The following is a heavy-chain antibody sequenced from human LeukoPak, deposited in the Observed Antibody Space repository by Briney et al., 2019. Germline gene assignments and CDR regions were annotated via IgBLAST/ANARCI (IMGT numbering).Heavy chain of an antibody. D-gene: IGHD2-15*01. CDR3: ARIKYCSGGSCYSPDY. J-gene: IGHJ4*02. Sequence: SETLSLTCAVYGGSFSGYYWSWIRQPPGKGLEWIGYIYYSGSTNYNPSLKSRVTISVDTSKNQFSLKLSSVTAADTAVYYCARIKYCSGGSCYSPDYWGQGTLVTVSS. CDR1: GGSFSGYY. CDR2: IYYSGST. V-gene: IGHV4-59*01.